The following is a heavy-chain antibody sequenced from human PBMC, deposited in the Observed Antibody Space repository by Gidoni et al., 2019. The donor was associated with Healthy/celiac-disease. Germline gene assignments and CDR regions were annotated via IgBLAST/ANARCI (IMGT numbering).Heavy chain of an antibody. V-gene: IGHV1-18*01. CDR1: GFTCTSYG. CDR3: ARVDIVATLFDY. J-gene: IGHJ4*02. Sequence: QVQLVQSGAEVKKPGSSVKVSCKASGFTCTSYGISWVRQAPGPGLEWMGWISTYNGNTNYAQKLQSRGAMTTDTSTSTAYMGLRSLRSDDTAVYYCARVDIVATLFDYWGQGTLVTVSS. CDR2: ISTYNGNT. D-gene: IGHD5-12*01.